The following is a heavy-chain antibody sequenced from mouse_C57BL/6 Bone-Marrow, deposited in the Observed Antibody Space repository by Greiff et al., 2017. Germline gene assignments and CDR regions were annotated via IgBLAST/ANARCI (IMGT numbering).Heavy chain of an antibody. J-gene: IGHJ4*01. CDR1: GFTFSSYA. Sequence: EVKLVESGGGLVKPGGSLKLSCAASGFTFSSYAMSWVRQTPEKRLEWVATISDGGSYTYYPDNVKGRFTISRDTAKNNLYLQMSHLKSADTAMYYVANKGPSYGSSYGYAMDYWGQGTSVTVSS. D-gene: IGHD1-1*01. CDR2: ISDGGSYT. V-gene: IGHV5-4*03. CDR3: ANKGPSYGSSYGYAMDY.